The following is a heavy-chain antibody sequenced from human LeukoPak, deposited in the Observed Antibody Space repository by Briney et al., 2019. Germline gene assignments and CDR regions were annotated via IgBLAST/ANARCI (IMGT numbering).Heavy chain of an antibody. V-gene: IGHV3-7*03. CDR2: IKQDGSEK. D-gene: IGHD6-19*01. CDR3: ARRQWLAE. Sequence: PGRSLRLSCAASGFTFTTFGIHWVRQAPGKGLEWVANIKQDGSEKYYVDSVKGRFTISRDNAKNSLYLQMNSLRAEDTAVYYCARRQWLAEWGQGTLVTVSS. J-gene: IGHJ4*02. CDR1: GFTFTTFG.